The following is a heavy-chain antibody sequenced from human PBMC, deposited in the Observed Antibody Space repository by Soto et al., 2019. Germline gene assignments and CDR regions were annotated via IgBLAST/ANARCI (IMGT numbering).Heavy chain of an antibody. CDR2: IESRGRTI. Sequence: QVQLVESGGGLVKPGGSLRLSCAASGFTFSDYHMSWIRQAPGKGLEWVSFIESRGRTISYADSVKGRFTSSRDNAKNSLFLQINSLRAEDTAVYYCVRQAARNYFDFWGQGTLLTVSS. J-gene: IGHJ4*02. CDR1: GFTFSDYH. V-gene: IGHV3-11*01. D-gene: IGHD6-6*01. CDR3: VRQAARNYFDF.